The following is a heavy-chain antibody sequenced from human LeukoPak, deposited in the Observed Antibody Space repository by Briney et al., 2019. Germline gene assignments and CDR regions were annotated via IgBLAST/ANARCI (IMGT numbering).Heavy chain of an antibody. CDR1: GFTFSSYS. D-gene: IGHD1-26*01. Sequence: PGGSLRLSCAASGFTFSSYSMNWVRQAPGKGLEWVSSISSSSSYIYYADSVKGRFTISRDNAKNSLYLQMNSLRAEDTAVYYCARGRELPNWFDPWGQGTLVTVSS. J-gene: IGHJ5*02. CDR2: ISSSSSYI. CDR3: ARGRELPNWFDP. V-gene: IGHV3-21*01.